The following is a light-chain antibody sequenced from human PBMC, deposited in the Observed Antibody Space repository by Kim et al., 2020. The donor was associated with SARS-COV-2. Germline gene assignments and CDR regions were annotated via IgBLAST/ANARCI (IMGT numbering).Light chain of an antibody. CDR1: QSVSSN. V-gene: IGKV3-15*01. CDR2: GTS. J-gene: IGKJ4*01. Sequence: TQSPATLSVSPGERATLSCRASQSVSSNLAWYQQKPGQAPRLLIYGTSTRATGIPARFSGSGSGTEFTLTISSLQSEDFAVRELTFGGGTKVDIK. CDR3: T.